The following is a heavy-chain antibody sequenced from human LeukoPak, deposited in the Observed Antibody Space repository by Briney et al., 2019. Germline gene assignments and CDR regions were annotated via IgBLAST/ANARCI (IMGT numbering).Heavy chain of an antibody. J-gene: IGHJ6*03. Sequence: KPSETLSLTCTVSSDSISSSRFYGGWIRQPPGRGLEWIATISYSGSTYYNPSLKSRVTISVDTSKNQFSLKLSSVTAADTAVYYCARHADTAIVTDYYYYMDVWGKGTTVTVSS. V-gene: IGHV4-39*01. CDR3: ARHADTAIVTDYYYYMDV. CDR2: ISYSGST. CDR1: SDSISSSRFY. D-gene: IGHD5-18*01.